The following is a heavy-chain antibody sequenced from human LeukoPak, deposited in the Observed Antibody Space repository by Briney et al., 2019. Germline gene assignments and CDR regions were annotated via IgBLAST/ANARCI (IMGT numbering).Heavy chain of an antibody. CDR2: IYTSGST. V-gene: IGHV4-61*02. Sequence: SQTLSLTCTVSGGSISSGSYYWSWIRQPAGKGLEWIGRIYTSGSTNYNPSLKSRVTISVDTSKNQFSLKLISVTAADTAVYYCASHGSSSWYVRCWGQGTLVTVSA. CDR1: GGSISSGSYY. CDR3: ASHGSSSWYVRC. D-gene: IGHD6-13*01. J-gene: IGHJ4*02.